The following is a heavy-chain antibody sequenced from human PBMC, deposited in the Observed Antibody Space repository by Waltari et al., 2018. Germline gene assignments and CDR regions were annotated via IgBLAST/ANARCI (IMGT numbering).Heavy chain of an antibody. CDR1: GYSISRGYY. CDR3: ATPDVVVVVNPANNAFDI. CDR2: IYHSGST. D-gene: IGHD3-22*01. J-gene: IGHJ3*02. V-gene: IGHV4-38-2*01. Sequence: QVQLQESGPGLVKPSETLSLTCAVSGYSISRGYYWGWIRQPPGKGLEWIGSIYHSGSTYYNPSLKSRVTISVDTSKNQFSLKLSSVTAADTAVYYCATPDVVVVVNPANNAFDIWGQGTMVTVSS.